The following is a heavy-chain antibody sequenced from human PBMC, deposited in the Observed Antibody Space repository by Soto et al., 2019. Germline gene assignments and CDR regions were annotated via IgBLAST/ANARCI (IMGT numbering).Heavy chain of an antibody. V-gene: IGHV4-30-2*01. J-gene: IGHJ5*02. CDR1: GGSISSGGYS. CDR3: ARVPRP. Sequence: QLQLQESGSGLVKPSQTLSLTCAVSGGSISSGGYSWRWIRQPPGKGLEWIGYIYHSGSTYYTPALETRVTIAVDRSKNPSSLTLSSVTGADTGVYYCARVPRPCGQGTLVTVSS. CDR2: IYHSGST.